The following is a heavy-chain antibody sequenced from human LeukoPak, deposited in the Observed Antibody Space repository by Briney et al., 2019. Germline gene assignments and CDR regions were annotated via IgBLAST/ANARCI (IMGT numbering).Heavy chain of an antibody. V-gene: IGHV4-34*01. CDR2: INHSGST. D-gene: IGHD3-3*01. CDR3: ARGAALRFFEEEEVDY. Sequence: HPSETLSLTCAVYGGSFSGYYWSWIRQPPGKGLEWIGEINHSGSTNYNPSLKSRVTISVDTSKNQFSLKLSSVTAADTAVYYCARGAALRFFEEEEVDYWGQGTLVTVSS. J-gene: IGHJ4*02. CDR1: GGSFSGYY.